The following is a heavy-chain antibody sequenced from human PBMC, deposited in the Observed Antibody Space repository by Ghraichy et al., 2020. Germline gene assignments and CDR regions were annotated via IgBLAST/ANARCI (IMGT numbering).Heavy chain of an antibody. CDR1: GDSLSSSNYY. CDR2: VYHTGST. J-gene: IGHJ3*02. V-gene: IGHV4-39*01. Sequence: SETLSLTCTVSGDSLSSSNYYWAWIRQPPGQGLEWIGSVYHTGSTYFSPSLKSRVTIYVNTSKNQFSLKVNSVTAADTAVYYCARPLNSLGRTGLSIWGQGTMVTVSS. D-gene: IGHD3/OR15-3a*01. CDR3: ARPLNSLGRTGLSI.